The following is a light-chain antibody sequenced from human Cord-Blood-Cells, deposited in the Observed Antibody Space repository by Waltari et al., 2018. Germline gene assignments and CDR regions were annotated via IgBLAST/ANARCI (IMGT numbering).Light chain of an antibody. V-gene: IGLV2-14*01. Sequence: QSALTQPASVSGSPGQSITISCTGTSSDVGGYNYFSRYQQHPGKAPRLMIYDVSKRPSGVSNRFSGSKSGNTASLTISGLQAEDEADYYCSSYTSSSTWVFGGGTKLTVL. CDR2: DVS. CDR3: SSYTSSSTWV. J-gene: IGLJ3*02. CDR1: SSDVGGYNY.